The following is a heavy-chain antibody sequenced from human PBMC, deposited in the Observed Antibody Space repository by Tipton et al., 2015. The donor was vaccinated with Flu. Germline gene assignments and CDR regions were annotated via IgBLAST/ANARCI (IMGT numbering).Heavy chain of an antibody. CDR1: GYSISSGYY. D-gene: IGHD6-19*01. Sequence: LRLSCAVSGYSISSGYYWGWIRQPPGKGLEWIGSIYHSGSTYYNPSLKSRVTISVDTSKNQFSLKLSSVTAADTAVYYCARQERSGWFLDYWGQGTLVTVPS. CDR3: ARQERSGWFLDY. J-gene: IGHJ4*02. V-gene: IGHV4-38-2*01. CDR2: IYHSGST.